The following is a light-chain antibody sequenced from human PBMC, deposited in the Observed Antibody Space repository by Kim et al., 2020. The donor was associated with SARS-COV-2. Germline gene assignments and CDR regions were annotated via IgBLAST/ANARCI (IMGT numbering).Light chain of an antibody. CDR3: QQYYSYPLT. V-gene: IGKV1-8*01. J-gene: IGKJ2*01. Sequence: SAATGDRVTITVRASQGISSYLAWYQQKPGKAPKLLIYAASTLQSVVPSRFSGSGSGTDFTLTISCLQSEDFATYYCQQYYSYPLTFGQGTKLEI. CDR2: AAS. CDR1: QGISSY.